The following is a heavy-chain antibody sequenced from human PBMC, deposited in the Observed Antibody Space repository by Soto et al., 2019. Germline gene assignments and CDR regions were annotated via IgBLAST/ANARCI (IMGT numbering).Heavy chain of an antibody. CDR2: MNPNSGNT. Sequence: ASVKVSCKASGYTFTSYDINWVRQATGQGLEWMGWMNPNSGNTGYAQKFQGRVTMTRNTSISTAYMELSSLRSEDTAVYYCARGETSCSSTSCYRWFDPWGQGTLVTVSS. J-gene: IGHJ5*02. CDR1: GYTFTSYD. D-gene: IGHD2-2*01. CDR3: ARGETSCSSTSCYRWFDP. V-gene: IGHV1-8*01.